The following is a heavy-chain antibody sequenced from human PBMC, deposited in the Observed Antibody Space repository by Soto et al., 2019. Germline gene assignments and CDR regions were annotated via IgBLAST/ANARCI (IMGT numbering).Heavy chain of an antibody. V-gene: IGHV1-24*01. D-gene: IGHD3-3*01. CDR3: ATDLNYDFWSGYPSGGMDV. CDR2: FDPEDGET. CDR1: GCTLTELS. J-gene: IGHJ6*02. Sequence: ASVKVSCKVSGCTLTELSMHWVRQAPGKGLEWMGGFDPEDGETIYAQKFQVRVTMTEDTSTDTAYMELSSLRSEDTAVYYCATDLNYDFWSGYPSGGMDVWGQGTTVTVSS.